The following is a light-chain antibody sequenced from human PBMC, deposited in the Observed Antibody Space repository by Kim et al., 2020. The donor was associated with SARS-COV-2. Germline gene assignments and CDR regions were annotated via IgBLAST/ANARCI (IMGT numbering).Light chain of an antibody. CDR2: QDS. Sequence: SYELTQPPSVSVSPGQTASITCSGVKLGDKYACWYQQKPGQSPVLVIYQDSKRPSGIPERFSGSNSGNTATLTISGTQAMDEADYYCQAWDSSTVVFGGWTQLTVL. CDR1: KLGDKY. V-gene: IGLV3-1*01. J-gene: IGLJ2*01. CDR3: QAWDSSTVV.